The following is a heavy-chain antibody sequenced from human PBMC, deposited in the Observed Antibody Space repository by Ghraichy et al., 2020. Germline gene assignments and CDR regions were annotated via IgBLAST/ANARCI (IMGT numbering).Heavy chain of an antibody. CDR2: IYYSGST. V-gene: IGHV4-59*01. CDR3: ARGGSSYFSHRRFDY. Sequence: ETLSLTCIVSGGSISSYYWSWIRQPPGKGLEWIGYIYYSGSTNYNPSLKSRVTISVDTSKNQFSLKLSSVTAADTAVYYCARGGSSYFSHRRFDYWGQGTLVTVSS. CDR1: GGSISSYY. D-gene: IGHD1-26*01. J-gene: IGHJ4*02.